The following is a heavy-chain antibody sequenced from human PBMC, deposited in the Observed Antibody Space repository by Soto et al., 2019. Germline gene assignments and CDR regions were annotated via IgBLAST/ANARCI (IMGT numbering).Heavy chain of an antibody. Sequence: LEMLSVTCSVSGGSSSSYYWSCIRQPPGKGLEWIGYIYYSGSTNYNPSLKSRVTISVDTSKNQFSLKLSSVTAADTAVYYCARDDCSSTSCYSVWAQGTLVPVSS. V-gene: IGHV4-59*01. J-gene: IGHJ4*02. D-gene: IGHD2-2*01. CDR2: IYYSGST. CDR3: ARDDCSSTSCYSV. CDR1: GGSSSSYY.